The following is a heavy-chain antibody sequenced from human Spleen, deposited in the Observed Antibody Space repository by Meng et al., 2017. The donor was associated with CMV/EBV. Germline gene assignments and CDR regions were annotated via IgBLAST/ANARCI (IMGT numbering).Heavy chain of an antibody. J-gene: IGHJ4*02. V-gene: IGHV3-30-3*01. CDR3: ARDRMPRGELVHY. CDR1: GLTFSNYA. CDR2: ISFDADSK. Sequence: VSGLTFSNYAMHWVRQAPGKGLEWVAVISFDADSKYYADSVKGRFTISRDNSKNTLYLQMNSLRSEDTAVYYCARDRMPRGELVHYWGQGTLVTVSS. D-gene: IGHD3-16*01.